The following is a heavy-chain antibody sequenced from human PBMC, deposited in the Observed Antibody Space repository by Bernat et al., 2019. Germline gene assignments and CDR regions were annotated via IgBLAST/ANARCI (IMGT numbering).Heavy chain of an antibody. CDR3: ARHGPRAATNELDS. Sequence: EVQLVQSGAEVKKPGESLKISCKGSGYIFTTYWIAWVRQMPGKGLEWMGIIYPGDSDTRYSPSFQGQVTISADKSISTAYLQRSSLKASDTAIYYCARHGPRAATNELDSWGQGTLVTVSS. CDR1: GYIFTTYW. D-gene: IGHD6-25*01. J-gene: IGHJ4*02. CDR2: IYPGDSDT. V-gene: IGHV5-51*01.